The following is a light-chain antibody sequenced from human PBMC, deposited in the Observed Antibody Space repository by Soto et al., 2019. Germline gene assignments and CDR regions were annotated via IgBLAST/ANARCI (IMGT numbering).Light chain of an antibody. V-gene: IGKV3-20*01. Sequence: EIVLTQAPGTLSFSPGERATLSCWASQRVSSNYLAWYQQKFGQAPRLLIYGASSRATGIPDRFSGSGSETDLSLTSSRLEPEDFAVYYCQQYGSSPPYSVGQGTKLELK. J-gene: IGKJ2*03. CDR1: QRVSSNY. CDR2: GAS. CDR3: QQYGSSPPYS.